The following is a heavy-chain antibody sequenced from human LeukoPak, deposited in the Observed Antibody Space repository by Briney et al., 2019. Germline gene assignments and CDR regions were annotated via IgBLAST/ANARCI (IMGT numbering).Heavy chain of an antibody. V-gene: IGHV3-30*18. CDR2: ISYGGSNK. Sequence: GGSLRLSCAASGFTFSSYGMHWVRQAPGKGLEWVGVISYGGSNKYYADSVKGRFTISRDNSKNTLYLQMNSLRAEDTAVYYCAKDQARYCSGGSCYGGDYWGQGTLVTVSS. CDR3: AKDQARYCSGGSCYGGDY. D-gene: IGHD2-15*01. J-gene: IGHJ4*02. CDR1: GFTFSSYG.